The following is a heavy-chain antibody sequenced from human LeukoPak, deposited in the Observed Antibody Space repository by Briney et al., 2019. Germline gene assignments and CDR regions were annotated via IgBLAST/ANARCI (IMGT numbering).Heavy chain of an antibody. CDR2: ISSSGSTI. CDR1: GFTFSDYY. CDR3: ARGESYYYDSSDYGPFDY. J-gene: IGHJ4*02. V-gene: IGHV3-11*01. Sequence: GGSLRLSCAASGFTFSDYYMSWIRQAPGKGLEWVSYISSSGSTIYYADSVKGRFTISRDNAKNSLYLQMNSLRAEDTAVYYCARGESYYYDSSDYGPFDYWGQGTLVTVSS. D-gene: IGHD3-22*01.